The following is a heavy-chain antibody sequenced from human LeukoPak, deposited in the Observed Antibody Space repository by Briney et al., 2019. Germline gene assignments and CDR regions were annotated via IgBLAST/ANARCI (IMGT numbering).Heavy chain of an antibody. V-gene: IGHV4-39*01. Sequence: SETLSLTCTVSGGSISSSSYYWGWIRQPPGKGLEWIGSIYYSGSTYYNPSLKSRVTISVDTSKNQFSLKLSSVTAADTAVYYCARRRTYYYGSGSYYEAFDIWGQGTVVTVSS. CDR1: GGSISSSSYY. CDR3: ARRRTYYYGSGSYYEAFDI. CDR2: IYYSGST. J-gene: IGHJ3*02. D-gene: IGHD3-10*01.